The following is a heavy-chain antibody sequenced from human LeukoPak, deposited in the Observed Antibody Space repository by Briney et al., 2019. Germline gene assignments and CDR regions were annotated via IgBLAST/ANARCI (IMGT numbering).Heavy chain of an antibody. D-gene: IGHD6-19*01. CDR1: RHTFTGYY. CDR3: SNTIAVRGVDY. CDR2: INPNNGDT. Sequence: GASVKVSCKASRHTFTGYYMRWVRQAPGQRLEWMGWINPNNGDTNYAKKFQGRVTMTSDRSISTAYMELSRLRSDDTAVYYCSNTIAVRGVDYWGQGTLVTVSS. V-gene: IGHV1-2*02. J-gene: IGHJ4*02.